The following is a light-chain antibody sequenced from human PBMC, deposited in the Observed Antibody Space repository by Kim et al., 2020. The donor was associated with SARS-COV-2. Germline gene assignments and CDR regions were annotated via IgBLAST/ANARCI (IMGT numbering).Light chain of an antibody. CDR2: GAS. V-gene: IGKV3-20*01. Sequence: LSTGERATHSNRASQSDSSSYLTWYQQKPGQAPRLLMSGASSRATGIPDRFSGSGSGTDFTLTISRLAPEAFAVDYCQQYGSSPYIFGQGTKLEL. CDR1: QSDSSSY. J-gene: IGKJ2*01. CDR3: QQYGSSPYI.